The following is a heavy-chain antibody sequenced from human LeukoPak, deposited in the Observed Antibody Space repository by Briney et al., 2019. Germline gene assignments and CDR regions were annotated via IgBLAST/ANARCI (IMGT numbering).Heavy chain of an antibody. J-gene: IGHJ4*02. Sequence: ASVKVSCKASGYPFTSYYMHWVRQAPGQGLEWMGIINPSGGSTSYAQKFQGRVTMIRDTSTSTFYMELSSLRSEDTAVYYCARDPGFCSGVNCYYNYFDYWGQGTLVTVSS. CDR1: GYPFTSYY. CDR2: INPSGGST. D-gene: IGHD2-15*01. CDR3: ARDPGFCSGVNCYYNYFDY. V-gene: IGHV1-46*01.